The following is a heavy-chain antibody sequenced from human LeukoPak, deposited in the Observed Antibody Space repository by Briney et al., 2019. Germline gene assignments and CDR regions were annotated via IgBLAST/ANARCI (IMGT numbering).Heavy chain of an antibody. CDR1: GDSVSSTGYY. Sequence: PSETLSLTCTVSGDSVSSTGYYWGWIRQPPGKGLEWIGTIYYSGSTYYNPSLKSRVTMSEDTSRNQFSLRLSSVNAADTAVYYCAKAGARYSHSCGLYAFDVWGQGTMVTVSS. V-gene: IGHV4-39*01. J-gene: IGHJ3*01. D-gene: IGHD3-22*01. CDR3: AKAGARYSHSCGLYAFDV. CDR2: IYYSGST.